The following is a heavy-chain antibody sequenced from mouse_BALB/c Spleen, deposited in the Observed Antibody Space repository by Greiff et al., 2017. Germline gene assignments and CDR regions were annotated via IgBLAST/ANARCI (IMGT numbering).Heavy chain of an antibody. D-gene: IGHD2-4*01. V-gene: IGHV1S29*02. CDR3: ARAGDYDSFAY. CDR2: IYPYNGGT. CDR1: GYTFTDHN. J-gene: IGHJ3*01. Sequence: VQLKQSGPELVKPGASVKISCKASGYTFTDHNMHWVKQSHGKSLEWIGYIYPYNGGTGYNQKFKSKATLTVDNSSSTAYMELRSLTSEDSAVYYCARAGDYDSFAYWGQGTLVTVSA.